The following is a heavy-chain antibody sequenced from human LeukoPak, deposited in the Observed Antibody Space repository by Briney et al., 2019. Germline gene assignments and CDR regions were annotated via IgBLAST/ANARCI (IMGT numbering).Heavy chain of an antibody. Sequence: SGTLSLTCAVSGGSISSSNWWSWVRQPPGKGLEWIGEIYHSGSTNYNPSLKSRVTISVDKSKNQFSLKLSSVTAADTAVYYCARGPSVTTRDYYYYYGMDVWGQGTTVTVSS. D-gene: IGHD4-17*01. CDR1: GGSISSSNW. CDR3: ARGPSVTTRDYYYYYGMDV. J-gene: IGHJ6*02. CDR2: IYHSGST. V-gene: IGHV4-4*02.